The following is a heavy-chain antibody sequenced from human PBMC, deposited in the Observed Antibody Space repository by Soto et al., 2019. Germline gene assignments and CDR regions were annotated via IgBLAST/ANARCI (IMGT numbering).Heavy chain of an antibody. Sequence: ASVKVSCKASGGTFSSYAISWVRQAPGQGLEWMGGIIPIFGTANYAQKFQGRVTITADKSTSTAYMELSSLRSEDTAVYYCASPTVTTRGYFDYWGQGTMVTVSS. V-gene: IGHV1-69*06. J-gene: IGHJ4*02. CDR3: ASPTVTTRGYFDY. CDR1: GGTFSSYA. D-gene: IGHD4-17*01. CDR2: IIPIFGTA.